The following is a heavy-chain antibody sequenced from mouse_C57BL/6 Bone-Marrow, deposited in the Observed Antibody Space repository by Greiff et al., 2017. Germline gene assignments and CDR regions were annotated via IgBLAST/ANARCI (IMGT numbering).Heavy chain of an antibody. CDR2: ISGGGGNT. CDR3: ARHQGRLYYYGWFDY. Sequence: EVKVVESGGGLVKPGGSLKLSCAASGFTFSSYTMSWVRQTPEKRLEWVATISGGGGNTYYPDSVKGRFTISRDNAKNTLYLQMSSLRSEDTALXYCARHQGRLYYYGWFDYWGQGTTLTVSS. D-gene: IGHD1-1*01. CDR1: GFTFSSYT. V-gene: IGHV5-9*01. J-gene: IGHJ2*01.